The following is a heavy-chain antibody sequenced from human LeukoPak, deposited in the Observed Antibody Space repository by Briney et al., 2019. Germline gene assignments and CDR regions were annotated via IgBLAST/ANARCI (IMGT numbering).Heavy chain of an antibody. CDR2: FDFGDDEA. J-gene: IGHJ4*02. D-gene: IGHD3-22*01. CDR3: AIVVSGFYPDY. V-gene: IGHV1-24*01. Sequence: ASVKVSCKVAGYSLTESSIHWVRQVPRKGFEWMGGFDFGDDEAIYAQTFQGRVTMTEDTSTDTAYMELSSLRSEDTAVYYCAIVVSGFYPDYWGQGTLVTVSS. CDR1: GYSLTESS.